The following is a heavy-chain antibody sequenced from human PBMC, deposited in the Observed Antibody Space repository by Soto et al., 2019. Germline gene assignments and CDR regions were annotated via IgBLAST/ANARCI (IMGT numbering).Heavy chain of an antibody. J-gene: IGHJ4*02. V-gene: IGHV1-46*01. D-gene: IGHD6-13*01. CDR3: ARDRLYSSSSTYTFDY. CDR1: GNTFTSDY. CDR2: INPRGGST. Sequence: ASEKFSCESSGNTFTSDYMHWVRQATGQGLEWMGIINPRGGSTSYAQKFQGRVTMTRDTSTSKVYMELSSLRSEDTAVYYCARDRLYSSSSTYTFDYWGQGTLVTVSS.